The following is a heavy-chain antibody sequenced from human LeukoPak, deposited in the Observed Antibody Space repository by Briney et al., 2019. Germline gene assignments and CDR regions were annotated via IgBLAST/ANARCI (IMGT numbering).Heavy chain of an antibody. CDR1: GGTFSSYA. D-gene: IGHD2-2*01. CDR3: ARTLGYCSSTSCSDY. CDR2: IIPIFGTA. Sequence: GASVKVSCKASGGTFSSYAISWVRQAPGQGLEWMGGIIPIFGTANYAQKFQGRVTITADESTSTAYMELSSLRSEDTAVYYCARTLGYCSSTSCSDYWGQGTLATVSS. V-gene: IGHV1-69*13. J-gene: IGHJ4*02.